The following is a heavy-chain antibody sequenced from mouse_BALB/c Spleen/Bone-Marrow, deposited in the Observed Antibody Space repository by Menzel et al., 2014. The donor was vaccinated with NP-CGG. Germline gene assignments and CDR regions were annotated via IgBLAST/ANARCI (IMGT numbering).Heavy chain of an antibody. J-gene: IGHJ1*01. CDR1: GYTFTSYW. CDR2: FAPGSGNT. Sequence: DLVKPGASVKLSCKASGYTFTSYWINWIKQRPGQGLEWIGRFAPGSGNTYYNEMFKGKATLTVDTSSSTAYIQLSSLSSEDSAVYFCARARSTVITTWYFDVWGAGNTVTVSS. D-gene: IGHD2-4*01. V-gene: IGHV1S41*01. CDR3: ARARSTVITTWYFDV.